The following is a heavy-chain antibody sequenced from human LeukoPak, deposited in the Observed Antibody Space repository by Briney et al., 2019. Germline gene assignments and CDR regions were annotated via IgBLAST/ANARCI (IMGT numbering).Heavy chain of an antibody. CDR2: INTVATYI. CDR3: ARLRRKGDSSGFYYYYDY. Sequence: GGSLRLSCAASGFTFTSFSFNWVRQPPGKGLEWVSSINTVATYIYYADSVRGRFTISRDNSKNSLYLQMNSLRAEDTGVYYCARLRRKGDSSGFYYYYDYWGQGTLVTVSS. V-gene: IGHV3-21*06. J-gene: IGHJ4*02. CDR1: GFTFTSFS. D-gene: IGHD3-22*01.